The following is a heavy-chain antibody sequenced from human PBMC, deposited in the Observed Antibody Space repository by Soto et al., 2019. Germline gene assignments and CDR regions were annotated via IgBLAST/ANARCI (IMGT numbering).Heavy chain of an antibody. Sequence: GESLKISCKGSGYTFSDYWIGWVRQMPGKGLEWMGIMYPGDSDTRYSPSFQGQVTISADKSISTAYLQWSSLKASDTAMYYCARVPPGRNGYNKFDDWCQGTLVTVSS. D-gene: IGHD5-12*01. J-gene: IGHJ4*02. CDR2: MYPGDSDT. CDR3: ARVPPGRNGYNKFDD. CDR1: GYTFSDYW. V-gene: IGHV5-51*01.